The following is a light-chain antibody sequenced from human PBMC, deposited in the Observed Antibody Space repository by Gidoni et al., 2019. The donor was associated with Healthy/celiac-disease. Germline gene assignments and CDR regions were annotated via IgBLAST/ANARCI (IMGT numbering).Light chain of an antibody. CDR3: QKRSNWPPT. Sequence: EILFTQSPATLALSPGESATLSCRASQSVSSYLAWYQQKPGQAPRLPIYDASNRATGIPARFSGSGSGTDFTLTISSLEPEDYAVYYCQKRSNWPPTFGQGTRLEIK. V-gene: IGKV3-11*01. CDR2: DAS. J-gene: IGKJ5*01. CDR1: QSVSSY.